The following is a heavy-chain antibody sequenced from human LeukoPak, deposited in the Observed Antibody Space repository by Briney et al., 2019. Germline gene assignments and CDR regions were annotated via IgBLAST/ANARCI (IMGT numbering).Heavy chain of an antibody. J-gene: IGHJ4*02. CDR1: GYTLTELS. CDR3: ATDGYYDSSGYYYFF. CDR2: FDPEDGET. D-gene: IGHD3-22*01. V-gene: IGHV1-24*01. Sequence: ASVTVSCKVSGYTLTELSMYWVRQAPGKGLEWMGGFDPEDGETIYAQKFQGRVTMNEDTSTDTAYMELSSLRSEDTAVYYCATDGYYDSSGYYYFFWGQGTLVTVSS.